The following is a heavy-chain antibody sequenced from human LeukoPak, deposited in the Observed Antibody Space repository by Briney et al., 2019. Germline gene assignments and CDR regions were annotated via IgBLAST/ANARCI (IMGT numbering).Heavy chain of an antibody. CDR3: ARGPAMYYDFWSGYKDTEYFQH. CDR2: IIPIFGTA. J-gene: IGHJ1*01. D-gene: IGHD3-3*01. V-gene: IGHV1-69*05. Sequence: SVKVSCKASGGTFSSYAISWARQAPGQGLEWMGGIIPIFGTANYAQKFQGRVTITTDESTSTAYMELSSLRSEDTAVYYCARGPAMYYDFWSGYKDTEYFQHWGQGTLVTVSS. CDR1: GGTFSSYA.